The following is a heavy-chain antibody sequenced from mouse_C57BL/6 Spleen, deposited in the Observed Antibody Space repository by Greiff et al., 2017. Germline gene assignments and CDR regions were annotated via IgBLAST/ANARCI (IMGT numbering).Heavy chain of an antibody. CDR3: TRERDYYGSSYVAMDY. J-gene: IGHJ4*01. CDR1: GFTFSSYA. CDR2: ISSGGDYI. D-gene: IGHD1-1*01. V-gene: IGHV5-9-1*02. Sequence: EVQLVESGEGLVKPGGSLKLSCAASGFTFSSYAMSWVRQTPEKRLEWVAYISSGGDYIYYADTVKGRFTISRDNARNTLYLQMSSLKSEDTAMYYCTRERDYYGSSYVAMDYWGQGTSVTVSS.